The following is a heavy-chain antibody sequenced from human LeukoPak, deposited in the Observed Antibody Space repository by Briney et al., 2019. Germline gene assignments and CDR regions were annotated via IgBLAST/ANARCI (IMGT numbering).Heavy chain of an antibody. Sequence: SETLSLTCTVSGGSISSYYWSWIRQPPGNGLEWIGYIYYSGSTNYNPSLKSRVTISVDTSKNQFSLKLSSVTAADTAVYYCARRRLLYRGAFDIWGQGTMVTVSS. CDR3: ARRRLLYRGAFDI. D-gene: IGHD2-2*02. J-gene: IGHJ3*02. CDR2: IYYSGST. V-gene: IGHV4-59*12. CDR1: GGSISSYY.